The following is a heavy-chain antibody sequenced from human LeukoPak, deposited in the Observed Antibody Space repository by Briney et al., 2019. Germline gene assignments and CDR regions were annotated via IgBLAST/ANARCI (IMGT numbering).Heavy chain of an antibody. CDR3: ARDGVGYETWFGP. Sequence: PSETLSLTCAVYGGSFSGYYWSWIRQPPGKGLEWIGEINHSGSTNYNPSLKSRVTMSVDSSKNQFSLKLTSVTSADTAVYYCARDGVGYETWFGPWGQGTLVSVSS. J-gene: IGHJ5*02. V-gene: IGHV4-34*01. CDR1: GGSFSGYY. CDR2: INHSGST. D-gene: IGHD2-15*01.